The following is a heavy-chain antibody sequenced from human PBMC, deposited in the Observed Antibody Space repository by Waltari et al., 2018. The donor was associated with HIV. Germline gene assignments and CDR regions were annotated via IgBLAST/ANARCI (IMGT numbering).Heavy chain of an antibody. V-gene: IGHV4-39*01. J-gene: IGHJ3*02. D-gene: IGHD4-17*01. CDR1: GGSISSSSYY. CDR2: IYYSGST. Sequence: QLQLQESGPGLVKPSETLSLTCTVSGGSISSSSYYWGWIRQPPGKGLEWIGSIYYSGSTYYNPSLKSRVTISVDTSKNQFSLKLSSVTAADTAVYYCARLDVTTGQDAFDIWGQGTMVTVSS. CDR3: ARLDVTTGQDAFDI.